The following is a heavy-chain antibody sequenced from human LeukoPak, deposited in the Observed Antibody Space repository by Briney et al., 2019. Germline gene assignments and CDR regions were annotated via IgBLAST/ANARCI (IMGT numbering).Heavy chain of an antibody. Sequence: GASVKVSCKASGYTFTDFGISWVRQAPGQGLEWMGWISAYNGKTNYAQKLQGRVTMTTDTSTSTAYMEVRSLRSDDTAVYYYARRTGSEGNFDYWGQGTPVTVSS. CDR1: GYTFTDFG. J-gene: IGHJ4*02. V-gene: IGHV1-18*01. D-gene: IGHD7-27*01. CDR2: ISAYNGKT. CDR3: ARRTGSEGNFDY.